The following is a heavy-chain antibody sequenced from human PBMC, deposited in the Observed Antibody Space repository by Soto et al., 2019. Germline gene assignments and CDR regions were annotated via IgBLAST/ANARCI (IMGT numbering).Heavy chain of an antibody. Sequence: PGGSLRLSCAASGFTFSSYEMNWVRQAPGKGLEWVSYISSSGSTIYYADSVKGRFTISRDNAKNSLYLQMNSLRAEDTAVYYCARDASYIYSNYDYYYYGMDVWGQGTTVTVSS. J-gene: IGHJ6*02. CDR2: ISSSGSTI. D-gene: IGHD4-4*01. CDR1: GFTFSSYE. CDR3: ARDASYIYSNYDYYYYGMDV. V-gene: IGHV3-48*03.